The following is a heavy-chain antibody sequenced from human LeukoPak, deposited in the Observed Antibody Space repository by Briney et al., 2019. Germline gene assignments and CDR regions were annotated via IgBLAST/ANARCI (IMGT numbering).Heavy chain of an antibody. CDR2: INPSGGST. D-gene: IGHD2-21*01. CDR3: ARADARIGAFDI. J-gene: IGHJ3*02. V-gene: IGHV1-46*01. CDR1: GYTFTSYY. Sequence: EASVKVSCTASGYTFTSYYMHWVRQAPGQGLEWMGIINPSGGSTSYAQKFQGRVTMTRDTSTSTVYMELSSLRSEDTAVYYCARADARIGAFDIWGQGTMVTVSS.